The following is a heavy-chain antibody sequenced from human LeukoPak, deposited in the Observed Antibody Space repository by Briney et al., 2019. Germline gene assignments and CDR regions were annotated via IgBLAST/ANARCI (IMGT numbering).Heavy chain of an antibody. CDR1: GGSISSSY. CDR2: IYHSGST. D-gene: IGHD2-2*01. CDR3: ARGGGYCSTTSCYYFDY. Sequence: SETLSLTCTVSGGSISSSYWSWFRQPPGKGLEWIAYIYHSGSTYYNPSLKSRVTISIDRSKNQFSLKLSSVTAADTAVYYCARGGGYCSTTSCYYFDYWGQGTLVTVSS. J-gene: IGHJ4*02. V-gene: IGHV4-59*12.